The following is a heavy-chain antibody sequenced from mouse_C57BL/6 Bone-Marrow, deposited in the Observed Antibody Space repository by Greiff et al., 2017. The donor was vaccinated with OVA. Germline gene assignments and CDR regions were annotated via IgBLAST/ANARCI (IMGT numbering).Heavy chain of an antibody. CDR3: ARFDY. V-gene: IGHV14-3*01. Sequence: VQLQQSVAELVRPGGSVKLSCTTSGFNIKNNYMHWVKQRPEKGLEWIGRIDPANGNTKYAQKVKGKATITADTSSNTAYLQLSSLTSEDTAIYYCARFDYWGQGTTLTVSS. J-gene: IGHJ2*01. CDR1: GFNIKNNY. CDR2: IDPANGNT.